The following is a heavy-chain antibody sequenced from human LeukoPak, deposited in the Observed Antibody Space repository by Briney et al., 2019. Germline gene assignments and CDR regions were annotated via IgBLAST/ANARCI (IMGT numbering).Heavy chain of an antibody. V-gene: IGHV3-7*05. D-gene: IGHD5-12*01. J-gene: IGHJ4*02. CDR1: GSLFSNVW. CDR3: ARDSGYNAFDY. CDR2: RNQAGSAK. Sequence: GGSLRLSCADSGSLFSNVWMAWVRQAPGRRLEWLYNRNQAGSAKTCEDCVKVRFAISKDNAKNTLYLQMNSVRAEDTAMYYCARDSGYNAFDYWGQGTLVTVSS.